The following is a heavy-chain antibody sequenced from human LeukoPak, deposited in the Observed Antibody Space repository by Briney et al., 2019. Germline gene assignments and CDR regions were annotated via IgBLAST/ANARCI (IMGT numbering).Heavy chain of an antibody. CDR2: IDPSDSYT. D-gene: IGHD6-13*01. CDR1: GFTFSSYW. V-gene: IGHV5-10-1*01. CDR3: ARVQYRSSWYFDY. J-gene: IGHJ4*02. Sequence: PGESLKISCKGSGFTFSSYWIGWVRQMPGKGLEWMGRIDPSDSYTNYSPSFQGHVTISADKSISTAYLQWSSLKASDTAMYYCARVQYRSSWYFDYWGQGTLVTVSS.